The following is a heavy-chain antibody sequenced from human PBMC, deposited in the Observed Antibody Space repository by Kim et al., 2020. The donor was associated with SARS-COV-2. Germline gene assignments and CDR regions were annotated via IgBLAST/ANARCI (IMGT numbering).Heavy chain of an antibody. D-gene: IGHD3-10*01. CDR2: ISSSGSTI. Sequence: GGSLRLSCAASGFTFSSYEMNWVRQAPGKGLEWVSYISSSGSTIYYADSVKGRFTISRDNAKNSLYLQMNSLRAEDTAVYYCARVDSTSQTYYYGSGSAFSVDYWGQGTLVTVSS. CDR1: GFTFSSYE. V-gene: IGHV3-48*03. J-gene: IGHJ4*02. CDR3: ARVDSTSQTYYYGSGSAFSVDY.